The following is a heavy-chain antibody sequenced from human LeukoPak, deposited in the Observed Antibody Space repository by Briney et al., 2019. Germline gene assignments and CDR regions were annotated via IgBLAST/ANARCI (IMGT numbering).Heavy chain of an antibody. D-gene: IGHD5-12*01. CDR1: GFTFSSYG. V-gene: IGHV3-33*01. CDR3: ARDKSSTRVVPTMGY. Sequence: QPGRSLRLSCAASGFTFSSYGMHWVRQAPGKGLEWVAVIWYDGSNKYYADSVKGRFTISRDNSKNTLSLQMNSQRAEDTAVYYCARDKSSTRVVPTMGYWGQGTLVTVSS. J-gene: IGHJ4*02. CDR2: IWYDGSNK.